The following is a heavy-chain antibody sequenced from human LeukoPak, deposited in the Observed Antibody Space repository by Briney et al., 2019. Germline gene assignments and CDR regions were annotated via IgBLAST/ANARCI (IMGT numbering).Heavy chain of an antibody. CDR1: GFTFSTYA. CDR3: VKDREPDSRYNFDY. V-gene: IGHV3-23*01. Sequence: GGSLRLSCAASGFTFSTYAMNWVRQAPGKGLEWVSVITGNSGLIYYADSVKGRFTISRDNSKNTVYLQMNSLRAEDTATYYCVKDREPDSRYNFDYWGQGTLVTVSS. D-gene: IGHD5-12*01. J-gene: IGHJ4*02. CDR2: ITGNSGLI.